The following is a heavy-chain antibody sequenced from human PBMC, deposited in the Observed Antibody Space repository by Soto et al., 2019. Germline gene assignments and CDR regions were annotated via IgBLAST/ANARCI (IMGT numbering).Heavy chain of an antibody. CDR3: AHTPSSGSFLDYFDY. CDR2: IYWDEDK. D-gene: IGHD6-19*01. V-gene: IGHV2-5*02. CDR1: GFSLRTSGVG. Sequence: QITLKESGPTLVKPTQTLTLTCTFSGFSLRTSGVGVGWIRQPPGKALEWLALIYWDEDKRYSASLRSRLTITKDTSKNQVVLTMTNMAPVDTATYYCAHTPSSGSFLDYFDYWGQGTLVTVTS. J-gene: IGHJ4*02.